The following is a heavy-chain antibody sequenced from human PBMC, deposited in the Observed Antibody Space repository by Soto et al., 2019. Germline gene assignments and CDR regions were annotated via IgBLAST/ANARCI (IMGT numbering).Heavy chain of an antibody. J-gene: IGHJ4*02. D-gene: IGHD2-15*01. CDR2: IHSSGNS. Sequence: SETLSLTCTVSGGPISSYYWSWIRQPPGKGLEWIGYIHSSGNSNYNPSLKSRVTTSADTSKNQFSLRLNSVTAADTAVYYCARGGGLTPNFDYWGQGTLVTV. CDR1: GGPISSYY. V-gene: IGHV4-59*01. CDR3: ARGGGLTPNFDY.